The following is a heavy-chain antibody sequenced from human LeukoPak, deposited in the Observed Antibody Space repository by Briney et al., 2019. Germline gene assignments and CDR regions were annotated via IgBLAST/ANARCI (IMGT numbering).Heavy chain of an antibody. CDR1: GGSISSYY. D-gene: IGHD3-9*01. CDR2: IYTSGST. Sequence: KPSKTLSLTCTVSGGSISSYYWSWIRQPPGKGLEWIGYIYTSGSTNYNPSLKSRVTISVDTSKNQFSLKLSSVTAADTAVYYCARHDDILTGYIDYWGQGTLVTVSS. V-gene: IGHV4-4*09. J-gene: IGHJ4*02. CDR3: ARHDDILTGYIDY.